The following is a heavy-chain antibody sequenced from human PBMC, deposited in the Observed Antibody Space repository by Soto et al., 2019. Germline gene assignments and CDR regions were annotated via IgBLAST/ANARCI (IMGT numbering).Heavy chain of an antibody. CDR1: GFTFSSYS. D-gene: IGHD6-6*01. J-gene: IGHJ5*02. CDR2: ISSSSTI. V-gene: IGHV3-48*01. Sequence: GGPLRLSCAASGFTFSSYSMNWVRQAPGKGLEWVSYISSSSTIYYADSVKGRFTISRDNAKNSLYLQMNSLRAEDTAVYYCVSQNVPYNWFEPWGQGTLVTVSS. CDR3: VSQNVPYNWFEP.